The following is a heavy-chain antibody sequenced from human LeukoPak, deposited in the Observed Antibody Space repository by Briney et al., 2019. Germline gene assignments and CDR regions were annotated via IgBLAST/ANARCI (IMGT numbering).Heavy chain of an antibody. CDR2: ISYAGSNK. Sequence: RGPRLSRADSGFTFRSYAMHCGCETPHEGLGSVAVISYAGSNKYYADSVKGRFTISRDNSKNTLYLQINSLRAEDTAVYYCARDGHLGYCSGGSCYWGYFDYWGQGTLVTVSS. J-gene: IGHJ4*02. D-gene: IGHD2-15*01. CDR1: GFTFRSYA. CDR3: ARDGHLGYCSGGSCYWGYFDY. V-gene: IGHV3-30-3*01.